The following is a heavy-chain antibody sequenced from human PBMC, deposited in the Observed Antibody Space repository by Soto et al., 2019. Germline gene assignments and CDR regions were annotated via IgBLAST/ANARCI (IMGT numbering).Heavy chain of an antibody. J-gene: IGHJ4*02. Sequence: PGGYLRLSCAASGFTFSSYAMSWVRQAPGKGLEWVSAISGSGGSTYYADSVKGRFTISRDNSKNTLYLQMNSLRAEDTAVYYCAKEMLSLLQPTPGPYIDYWGQGTFVTRS. V-gene: IGHV3-23*01. CDR1: GFTFSSYA. D-gene: IGHD1-1*01. CDR2: ISGSGGST. CDR3: AKEMLSLLQPTPGPYIDY.